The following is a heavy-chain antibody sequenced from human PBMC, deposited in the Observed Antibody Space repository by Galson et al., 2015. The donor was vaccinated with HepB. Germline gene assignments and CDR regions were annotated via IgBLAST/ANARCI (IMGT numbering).Heavy chain of an antibody. CDR3: AKDYEGYFDY. J-gene: IGHJ4*02. CDR2: ISYDGSNK. V-gene: IGHV3-30*04. CDR1: GFTFSSYA. D-gene: IGHD5-12*01. Sequence: SLRLSCAASGFTFSSYAMHWVRQAPGKGLEWVAVISYDGSNKYYADSVKGRFTISRDNSKNTLYLQMNSLRAEDTAVYYCAKDYEGYFDYWGQGTLVTVSS.